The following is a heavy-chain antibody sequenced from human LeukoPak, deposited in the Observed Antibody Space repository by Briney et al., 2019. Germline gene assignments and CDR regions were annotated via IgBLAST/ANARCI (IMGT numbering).Heavy chain of an antibody. J-gene: IGHJ3*02. CDR1: GDSISSGAFY. V-gene: IGHV4-31*03. CDR2: VYYSGST. CDR3: ARRDYYDSSGYYNPHDAFDI. Sequence: SETLSLTCTVSGDSISSGAFYWSWIRQHPGKGLEWIGFVYYSGSTYYNPSLRSRVIMAIDTSNNQFSLNLSSVTAADTAVYYCARRDYYDSSGYYNPHDAFDIWGQGTMVTVSS. D-gene: IGHD3-22*01.